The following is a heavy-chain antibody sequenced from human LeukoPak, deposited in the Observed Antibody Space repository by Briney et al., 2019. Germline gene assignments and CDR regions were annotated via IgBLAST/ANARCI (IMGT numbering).Heavy chain of an antibody. D-gene: IGHD4-17*01. CDR3: AGRRSYGEIDY. V-gene: IGHV4-31*03. CDR2: IYYSGIT. CDR1: GGSISTSGNY. J-gene: IGHJ4*02. Sequence: PSETLSLTCTVSGGSISTSGNYWSWIRQHPGKGLEWIGYIYYSGITYYNPSLKSRVTMSVDTSKNQFSLNLSSVTAADTAVYYCAGRRSYGEIDYWDQGTLVTVST.